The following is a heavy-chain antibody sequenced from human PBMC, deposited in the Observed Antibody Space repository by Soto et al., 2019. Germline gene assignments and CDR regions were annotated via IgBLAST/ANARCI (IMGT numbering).Heavy chain of an antibody. CDR2: ISSSSSNI. J-gene: IGHJ6*03. V-gene: IGHV3-48*01. CDR1: GFTFSSYS. D-gene: IGHD5-12*01. Sequence: EVQLVESGGGLVQPGGSLRLSCAASGFTFSSYSMNWVRQAPGKGLEWVSYISSSSSNIYYADSVKGRFTISRDNAKNSLYLQMNSLRAEDTAVYYCARPVDIVATHYYYMDVWGKGTTVTVSS. CDR3: ARPVDIVATHYYYMDV.